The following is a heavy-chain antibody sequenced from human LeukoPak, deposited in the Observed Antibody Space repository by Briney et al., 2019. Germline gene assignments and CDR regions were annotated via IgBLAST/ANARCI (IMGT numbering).Heavy chain of an antibody. V-gene: IGHV5-51*01. CDR2: IYPGDSDT. CDR1: GYSFTSYW. Sequence: GESLKISCKGSGYSFTSYWIGWVRQMPGKGLEWMGIIYPGDSDTKCSPSFQGPVTFSADKSISTAYLQWSSLKASDTAMYYCARGDVLRYFDWPYYFDYWGQGTLVTVSS. J-gene: IGHJ4*02. CDR3: ARGDVLRYFDWPYYFDY. D-gene: IGHD3-9*01.